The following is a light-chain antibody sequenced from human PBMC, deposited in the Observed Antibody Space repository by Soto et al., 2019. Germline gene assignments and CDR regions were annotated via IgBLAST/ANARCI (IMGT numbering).Light chain of an antibody. J-gene: IGLJ1*01. CDR1: SSDIGTYNL. CDR2: EGI. CDR3: CSYADSGTDTYL. Sequence: QSVLTQPASVSGSPGQSITISCTGTSSDIGTYNLVSWYQHYPGKAPKLMIYEGIKRPSGVSNRFSGSKSGNTAFLTISGLQAEDEADYYCCSYADSGTDTYLFGTGTKVTVL. V-gene: IGLV2-23*01.